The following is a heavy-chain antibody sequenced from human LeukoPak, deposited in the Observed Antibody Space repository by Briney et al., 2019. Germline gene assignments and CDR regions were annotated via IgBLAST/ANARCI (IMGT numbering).Heavy chain of an antibody. D-gene: IGHD3-22*01. Sequence: PSETLSLTCAVSGYSISSGYYWGWIRQPPGKGLEWIGSIYHSGSTYYNPSLKSRVTISVDTSKNQFSLKLSSVTAADTAVYYCARSASHASYMIPHGAFDIWGQGTMVTVSS. J-gene: IGHJ3*02. CDR2: IYHSGST. CDR1: GYSISSGYY. CDR3: ARSASHASYMIPHGAFDI. V-gene: IGHV4-38-2*01.